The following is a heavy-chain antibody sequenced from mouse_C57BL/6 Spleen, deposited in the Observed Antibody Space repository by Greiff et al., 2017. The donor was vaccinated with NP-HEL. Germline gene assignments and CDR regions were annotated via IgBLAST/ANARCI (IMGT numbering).Heavy chain of an antibody. CDR1: GYAFSSYW. CDR2: IYPGDGDT. V-gene: IGHV1-80*01. CDR3: ARAGDYGYFDY. Sequence: VQLQQSGAELVKPGASVKISCKASGYAFSSYWMNWVKQRPGKGLEWIGQIYPGDGDTNYNGKFKGKATLTADKSSSTAYMQLSSLTSEDSAVYFGARAGDYGYFDYWGQGTTLTVSS. J-gene: IGHJ2*01. D-gene: IGHD1-1*01.